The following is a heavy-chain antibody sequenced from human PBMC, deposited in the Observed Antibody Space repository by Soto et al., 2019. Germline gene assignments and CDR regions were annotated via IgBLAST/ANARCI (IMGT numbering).Heavy chain of an antibody. Sequence: PXGSVILSCAAAGFTFDDYAMHWVRQAPGKGLEWVSLISWDGGSTYYADSVKGRFTISRDNSKNSLYLQMNSLRAEDTALYYCAKGSGPRLDYYGMDAWGQGTTVTVSS. CDR1: GFTFDDYA. J-gene: IGHJ6*02. CDR3: AKGSGPRLDYYGMDA. D-gene: IGHD2-21*01. CDR2: ISWDGGST. V-gene: IGHV3-43D*04.